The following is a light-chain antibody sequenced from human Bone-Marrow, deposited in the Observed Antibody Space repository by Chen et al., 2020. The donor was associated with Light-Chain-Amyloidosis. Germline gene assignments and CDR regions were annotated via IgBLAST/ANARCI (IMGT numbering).Light chain of an antibody. Sequence: SYELTQPPSVSESQGQTARITCAGDDLPTKYAYWYQQKPGQAPVLVIHRDTERPSGISERFSGSSSGTTATLTISGVQAEDEADYHCQSADSSGTYEVIFGGGTKLTVL. CDR3: QSADSSGTYEVI. CDR1: DLPTKY. V-gene: IGLV3-25*03. J-gene: IGLJ2*01. CDR2: RDT.